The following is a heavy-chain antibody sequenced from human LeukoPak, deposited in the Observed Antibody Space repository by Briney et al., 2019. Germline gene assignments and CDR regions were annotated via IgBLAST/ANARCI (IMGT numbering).Heavy chain of an antibody. D-gene: IGHD3-16*01. CDR1: GFTFSSYG. CDR2: IWYDGSNK. CDR3: AKTGLGGRGKLDG. Sequence: GGSLRLSCAASGFTFSSYGMHWVRQAPGKGLEWVAVIWYDGSNKYYADSVKGRFTISRDNSKNTLYLQMNSLRAEDTAVYYCAKTGLGGRGKLDGRGKGTTVTVSS. V-gene: IGHV3-33*06. J-gene: IGHJ6*01.